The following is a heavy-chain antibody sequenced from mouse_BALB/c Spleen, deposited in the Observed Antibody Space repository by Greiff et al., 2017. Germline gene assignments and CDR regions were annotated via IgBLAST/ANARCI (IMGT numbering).Heavy chain of an antibody. CDR3: ARSAYYRYDERAWFAY. CDR1: GFTFSSYG. V-gene: IGHV5-6*01. Sequence: EVQRVESGGDLVKPGGSLKLSCAASGFTFSSYGMSWVRQTPDKRLEWVATISSGGSYTYYPDSVKGRFTISRDNAKNTLYLQMSSLKSEDTATYYCARSAYYRYDERAWFAYWGQGTLVTVSA. J-gene: IGHJ3*01. CDR2: ISSGGSYT. D-gene: IGHD2-14*01.